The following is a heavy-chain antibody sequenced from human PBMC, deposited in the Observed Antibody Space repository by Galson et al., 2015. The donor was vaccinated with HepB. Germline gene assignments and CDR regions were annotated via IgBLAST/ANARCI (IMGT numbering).Heavy chain of an antibody. V-gene: IGHV3-64D*06. CDR1: GFTFSSYA. D-gene: IGHD6-19*01. CDR3: VKERISGWYDFDY. Sequence: SLRLSCAASGFTFSSYAMHWVRQAPGKGLDYVSGISNNGNTKYYTDSVKGRFTISRDNSNNALYLQMSTLTTEDTAVYYCVKERISGWYDFDYWGQGTLVTVSS. J-gene: IGHJ4*02. CDR2: ISNNGNTK.